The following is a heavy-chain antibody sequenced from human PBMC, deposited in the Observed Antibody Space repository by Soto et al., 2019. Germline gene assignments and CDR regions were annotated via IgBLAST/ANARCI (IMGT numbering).Heavy chain of an antibody. V-gene: IGHV3-33*01. CDR1: GFTFSSYG. J-gene: IGHJ3*02. CDR2: IWYDGSNK. CDR3: ARKDGAFDI. Sequence: QVQLVESGGGVVQPGRSLRLSCAASGFTFSSYGMHWVRQAPGKGLEWVAVIWYDGSNKYYADSVKGRFTISRDNSKNTLYLQMNSLSAEDTAVYYCARKDGAFDIWGQGTMVTVSS.